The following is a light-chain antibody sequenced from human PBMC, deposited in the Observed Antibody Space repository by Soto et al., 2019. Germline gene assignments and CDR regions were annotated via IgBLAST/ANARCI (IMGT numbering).Light chain of an antibody. CDR3: AAWDDSLSVHVV. J-gene: IGLJ2*01. V-gene: IGLV1-47*01. CDR2: RNN. CDR1: SSNIGSNY. Sequence: QSVLTQPPSASGPPGQRVTLSCSGSSSNIGSNYVYWYQQLPGTAPKLLIYRNNQRPSGVPDRFSGSKSGTSASLAISGLRSEDEADYYCAAWDDSLSVHVVFGGGTQLTVL.